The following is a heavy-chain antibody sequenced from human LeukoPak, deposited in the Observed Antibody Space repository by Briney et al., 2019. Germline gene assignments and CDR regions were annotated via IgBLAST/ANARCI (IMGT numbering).Heavy chain of an antibody. CDR2: LNPSGGSS. D-gene: IGHD5-24*01. V-gene: IGHV1-46*01. CDR1: GYTVTTYY. Sequence: ASVKVSCKASGYTVTTYYMHWVRQAPGQGLEWMGILNPSGGSSSYAQKFQGRATLIRATSTSTVYMELSSLRSEDTAVYYCASVYKNGMDVWGQGTTVIVSS. CDR3: ASVYKNGMDV. J-gene: IGHJ6*02.